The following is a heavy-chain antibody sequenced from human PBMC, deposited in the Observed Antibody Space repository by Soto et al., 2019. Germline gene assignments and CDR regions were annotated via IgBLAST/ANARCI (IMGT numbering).Heavy chain of an antibody. CDR3: ARGGIQLSYAFDY. J-gene: IGHJ4*02. CDR1: GSSFSNFY. V-gene: IGHV4-4*07. CDR2: IYTSGAT. D-gene: IGHD1-1*01. Sequence: QVQLQESGPSLVKPSETLSLTCSVSGSSFSNFYWSWIRQPAGKGLEWIGRIYTSGATSYNPPLKSRVTNSVDTSQTQMSLSVRSVTTADTAVYFCARGGIQLSYAFDYWGPGILVTVSS.